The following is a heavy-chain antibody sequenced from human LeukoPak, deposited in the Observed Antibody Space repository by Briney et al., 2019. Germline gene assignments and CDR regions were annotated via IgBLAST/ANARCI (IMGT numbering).Heavy chain of an antibody. J-gene: IGHJ3*02. CDR1: GFTFSSYA. Sequence: GGSLRLSCAASGFTFSSYAMSWVRQAPGKGLEWVSSISSRSSYIYYADSVKGRFTISRDSSKNSLYLQMNSLRAEDTAVYYCTRDRDDDSSGSIDDAFDIWGQGTMVTVSS. V-gene: IGHV3-21*01. CDR3: TRDRDDDSSGSIDDAFDI. D-gene: IGHD3-22*01. CDR2: ISSRSSYI.